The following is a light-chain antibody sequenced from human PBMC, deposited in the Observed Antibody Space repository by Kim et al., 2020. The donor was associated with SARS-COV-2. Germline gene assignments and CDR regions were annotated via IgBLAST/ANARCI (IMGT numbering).Light chain of an antibody. Sequence: IQLTQSPSTLSASVGDRVTITCRASQGIGSYLAWYQQRPGKAPNLLIYSASTLQSGVPSRFSGSGSGTDFTLTINSLQPEDFATYFWHQVNSCPFTFGPGTKVDIK. CDR2: SAS. V-gene: IGKV1-9*01. CDR1: QGIGSY. J-gene: IGKJ3*01. CDR3: HQVNSCPFT.